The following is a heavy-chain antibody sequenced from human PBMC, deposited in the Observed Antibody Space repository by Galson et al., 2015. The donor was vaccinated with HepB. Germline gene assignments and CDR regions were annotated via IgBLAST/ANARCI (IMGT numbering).Heavy chain of an antibody. V-gene: IGHV4-34*01. J-gene: IGHJ4*02. D-gene: IGHD5-12*01. CDR2: INHSGST. CDR3: ARGGGYSGYDQTFDY. CDR1: GGSFSAYY. Sequence: SETLSLTCDVYGGSFSAYYWSWIRQPPGKGLEWIGEINHSGSTNYNPSLKSRVTISVDTSKNQFSLKLSSVTAADTAVYYCARGGGYSGYDQTFDYWGQGTLVTVSS.